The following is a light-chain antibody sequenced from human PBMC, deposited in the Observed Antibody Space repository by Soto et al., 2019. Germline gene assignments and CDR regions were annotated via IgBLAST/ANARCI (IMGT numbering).Light chain of an antibody. CDR2: AAS. V-gene: IGKV1-8*01. J-gene: IGKJ1*01. CDR1: QGISSY. Sequence: AIRMTQSPSSLSASTGDRVTITCRASQGISSYLAWYQQKPGKAPKLLIYAASTLQSGVPSRFSGSGSGTAFTLTISCLQSEDFATYSCQQYYSYPTFGQGTKVEIK. CDR3: QQYYSYPT.